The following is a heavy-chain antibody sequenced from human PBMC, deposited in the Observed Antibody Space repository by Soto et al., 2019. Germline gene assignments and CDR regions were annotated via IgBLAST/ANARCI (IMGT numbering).Heavy chain of an antibody. D-gene: IGHD5-12*01. J-gene: IGHJ4*02. CDR1: GGSISSYY. CDR3: ARGGGWLQLGYFDY. Sequence: QVQLQESGPGLVKPSETLSLTCTVSGGSISSYYWSWIRQPAGKGLEWIGRIYTSGSTNYNPSLKGRVTMSVDTAKNPFSLKLSSVTAADTAVYYCARGGGWLQLGYFDYWGQGTLVTVSS. V-gene: IGHV4-4*07. CDR2: IYTSGST.